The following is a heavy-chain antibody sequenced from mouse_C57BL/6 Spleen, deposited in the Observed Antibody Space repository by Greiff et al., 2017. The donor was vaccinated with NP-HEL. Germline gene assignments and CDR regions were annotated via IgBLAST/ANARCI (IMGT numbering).Heavy chain of an antibody. V-gene: IGHV1-42*01. J-gene: IGHJ4*01. CDR3: ARSDYGYDYAMDY. CDR2: INPSTGGT. Sequence: EVQLQQSGPELVKPGASVKISCKASGYSFTGYYMNWVKQSPEKSLEWIGEINPSTGGTTYNQKFKAKATLTVDKSSSTAYMQLTSLTSEDSAVYYCARSDYGYDYAMDYWGQGTSVTVSS. CDR1: GYSFTGYY. D-gene: IGHD2-2*01.